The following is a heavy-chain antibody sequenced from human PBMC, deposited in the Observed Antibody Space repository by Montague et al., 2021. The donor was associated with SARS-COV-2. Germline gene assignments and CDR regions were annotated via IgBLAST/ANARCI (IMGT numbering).Heavy chain of an antibody. D-gene: IGHD2-15*01. CDR1: GASFSNYY. V-gene: IGHV4-59*01. CDR2: IYYTGTT. Sequence: SETLSLTCTVSGASFSNYYWSWIRQPPGKGLEWIGYIYYTGTTHYNPSLKSRVTISVDTSKTQFSLKLTSVTAADTAVYYCAREGYCSGGTCYSSGPNWFDPWGQGTLVTVSS. J-gene: IGHJ5*02. CDR3: AREGYCSGGTCYSSGPNWFDP.